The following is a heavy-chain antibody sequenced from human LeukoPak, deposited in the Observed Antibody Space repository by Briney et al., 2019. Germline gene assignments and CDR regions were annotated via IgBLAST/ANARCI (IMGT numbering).Heavy chain of an antibody. CDR3: ASDDYYGSGSYRW. J-gene: IGHJ4*02. Sequence: SETLSLTCTVSGGSINSYYWTWIRQPPGKGLEWIGEINHSGSTNYNPSLKSRVTISVDTSKNQFSLKLSSVTAADTAVYYCASDDYYGSGSYRWWGQGTLVTVSS. CDR1: GGSINSYY. CDR2: INHSGST. V-gene: IGHV4-34*01. D-gene: IGHD3-10*01.